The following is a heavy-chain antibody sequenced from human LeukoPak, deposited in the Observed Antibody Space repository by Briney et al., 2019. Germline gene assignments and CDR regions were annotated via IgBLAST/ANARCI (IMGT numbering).Heavy chain of an antibody. D-gene: IGHD2-21*02. CDR3: ARSYCGGDCYPSAFDI. V-gene: IGHV4-59*01. Sequence: SETPSLTCTVSGGSISTYYWNWIRQPPGKGLEWIGYIYYSGSTNYNPSLKSRVTISVDTSKNQFSLKLSSVTAADTAVYYCARSYCGGDCYPSAFDIWGQGTMVTVSS. J-gene: IGHJ3*02. CDR1: GGSISTYY. CDR2: IYYSGST.